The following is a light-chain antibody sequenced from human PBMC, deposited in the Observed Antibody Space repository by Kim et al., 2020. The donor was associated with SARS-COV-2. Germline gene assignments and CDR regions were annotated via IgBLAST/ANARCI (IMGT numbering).Light chain of an antibody. J-gene: IGKJ2*01. CDR1: QSVSSSY. CDR3: EEYCRTPHT. V-gene: IGKV3-20*01. Sequence: EIVLTQSPGTLSLSPGERATLSCRASQSVSSSYLAWYQQKPGQAPRLLIYGASSRATGIPDRFSGSGSGTDFTLTISRLEPEDFAVYYCEEYCRTPHTFGQGTKLEI. CDR2: GAS.